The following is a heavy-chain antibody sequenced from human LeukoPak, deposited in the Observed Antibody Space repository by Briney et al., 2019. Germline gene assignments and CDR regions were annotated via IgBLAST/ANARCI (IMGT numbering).Heavy chain of an antibody. CDR1: GFTFDDYA. D-gene: IGHD5-18*01. V-gene: IGHV3-9*01. CDR2: ISWNTGSI. CDR3: VKDRGSGYSYGYDY. J-gene: IGHJ4*02. Sequence: GGSLRLSCAASGFTFDDYAMHWVRQAPGKGLEWVSGISWNTGSIDYADSVKGRFTISRDNAKNSLYLQMNSLRAEDTALYYCVKDRGSGYSYGYDYWGQGTLVTVSS.